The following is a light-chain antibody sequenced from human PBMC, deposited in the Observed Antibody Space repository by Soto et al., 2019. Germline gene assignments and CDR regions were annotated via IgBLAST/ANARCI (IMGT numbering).Light chain of an antibody. Sequence: EIVMTQSPATLSVSPGERATLSCRASQSVSSNLAWYQQKPGQAPRLLIYGASIRATGIPARLSGSGSGTEFTLTISSLQSEDFAVYYCQQYNNWPPKFTFGPGTKVDIK. CDR1: QSVSSN. CDR2: GAS. CDR3: QQYNNWPPKFT. V-gene: IGKV3D-15*01. J-gene: IGKJ3*01.